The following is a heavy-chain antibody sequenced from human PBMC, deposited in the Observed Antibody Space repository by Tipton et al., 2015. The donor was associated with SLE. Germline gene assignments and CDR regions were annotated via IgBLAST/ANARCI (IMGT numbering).Heavy chain of an antibody. CDR3: ARLKGRLELPGYHYYMDV. CDR2: IYTTGST. Sequence: TLSLTCSVSGYSISDDFYWDWIRQPAGKGLEWIGHIYTTGSTNYSPSLKSRVTISVDTSKNQFSLKLRSVTAADTAVYYCARLKGRLELPGYHYYMDVWGKGTTVTVSS. J-gene: IGHJ6*03. CDR1: GYSISDDFY. D-gene: IGHD1-7*01. V-gene: IGHV4-61*09.